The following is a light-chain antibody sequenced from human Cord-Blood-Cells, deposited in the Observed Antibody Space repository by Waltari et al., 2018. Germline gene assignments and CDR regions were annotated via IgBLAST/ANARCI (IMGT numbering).Light chain of an antibody. Sequence: QAVLTQPSSLSASPGASASLTCTLRSDINVGTYRIYWYQQKPGSPPQYLLRYKSDSDKQHGSGVPSRFSGSKDASANAGILLISGLQSEDEADYYCMIWHSSAVVFGGGTKLTVL. CDR3: MIWHSSAVV. J-gene: IGLJ2*01. CDR2: YKSDSDK. V-gene: IGLV5-45*03. CDR1: SDINVGTYR.